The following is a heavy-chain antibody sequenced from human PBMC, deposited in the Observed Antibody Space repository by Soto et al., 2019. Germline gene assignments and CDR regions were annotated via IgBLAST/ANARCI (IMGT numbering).Heavy chain of an antibody. CDR3: ARHQTVTSSGFDY. D-gene: IGHD4-17*01. Sequence: QLQLQESGPGLVKPSETLSLTCTVSGGSISSSSSYWGWIRQPPGKGLEWIGSIYYSGSTYFNPSLKSRVNMSVDTSKNQFSLKLSSVTAADTAVYYCARHQTVTSSGFDYWGQGTLVTVSS. CDR1: GGSISSSSSY. J-gene: IGHJ4*02. CDR2: IYYSGST. V-gene: IGHV4-39*01.